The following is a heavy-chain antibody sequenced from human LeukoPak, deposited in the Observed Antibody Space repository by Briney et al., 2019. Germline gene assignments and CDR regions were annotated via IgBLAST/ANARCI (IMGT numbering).Heavy chain of an antibody. CDR1: GFTFSSYA. CDR3: ARGKIVEDGYYFDY. Sequence: GGSLRLSCAASGFTFSSYAMHWVRQAPGKGLEWVAVISYDGSNKYYADSVKGRFTISRDNSKNTLYLQMNSLRAEDTAVYYCARGKIVEDGYYFDYWGQGTLVTVSS. J-gene: IGHJ4*02. CDR2: ISYDGSNK. D-gene: IGHD3-22*01. V-gene: IGHV3-30*04.